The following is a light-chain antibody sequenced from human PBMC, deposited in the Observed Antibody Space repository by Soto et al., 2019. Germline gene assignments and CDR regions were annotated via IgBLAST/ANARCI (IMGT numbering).Light chain of an antibody. J-gene: IGKJ5*01. CDR2: DAS. CDR1: QSVSSN. CDR3: QQRSNWPPIT. Sequence: EIVMTQYPATLSVSPGERATLSCRVSQSVSSNLAWYQQKPGQAPRLLIYDASNRATDIPARFSGSGSGTDFTLTISSLEPEDFAVYYCQQRSNWPPITFGQGTRLEI. V-gene: IGKV3-11*01.